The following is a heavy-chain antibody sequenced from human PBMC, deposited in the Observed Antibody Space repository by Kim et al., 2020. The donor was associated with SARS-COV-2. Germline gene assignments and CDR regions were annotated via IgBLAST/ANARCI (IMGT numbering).Heavy chain of an antibody. CDR3: ARKLQWLVTN. Sequence: SETLSLTCSVSGYSISSGYYWGWIRQPPGKGLEWIGSSFHSGTTYYNPSLKSRVTISLDTSKNQFSLKLTSVTAADTAVYYCARKLQWLVTNWGQGTLVTVSS. CDR2: SFHSGTT. D-gene: IGHD6-19*01. CDR1: GYSISSGYY. V-gene: IGHV4-38-2*01. J-gene: IGHJ4*02.